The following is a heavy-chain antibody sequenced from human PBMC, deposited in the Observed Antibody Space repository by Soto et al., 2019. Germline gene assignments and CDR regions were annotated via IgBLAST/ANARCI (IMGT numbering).Heavy chain of an antibody. V-gene: IGHV3-23*01. CDR3: AKDDTAMVIGDYGMEV. D-gene: IGHD5-18*01. J-gene: IGHJ6*02. Sequence: GSLRLSCVASGFAFSTHAMSWVRQAPGKGLEWVSTFSGSGGNIYYAESVKGRLTISRDDSKNTLYLQMNSLRAEDTAVYYCAKDDTAMVIGDYGMEVWGQGTTVTVSS. CDR2: FSGSGGNI. CDR1: GFAFSTHA.